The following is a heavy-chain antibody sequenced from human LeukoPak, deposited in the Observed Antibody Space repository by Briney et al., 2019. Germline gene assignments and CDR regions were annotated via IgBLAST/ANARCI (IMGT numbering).Heavy chain of an antibody. Sequence: SETLSLTCTVSGGSISSYYWSWIRQPPGKGLEWLGYIHYSGSTNYNPSLKSRVTISGDTSKNQFSLKLTSVTAADTAMYYCARGALLWFGEYWDIWGQGTMVTVSS. V-gene: IGHV4-59*08. CDR3: ARGALLWFGEYWDI. D-gene: IGHD3-10*01. CDR2: IHYSGST. CDR1: GGSISSYY. J-gene: IGHJ3*02.